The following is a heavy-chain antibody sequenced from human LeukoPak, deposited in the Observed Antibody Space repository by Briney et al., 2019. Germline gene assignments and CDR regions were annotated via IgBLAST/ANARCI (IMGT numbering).Heavy chain of an antibody. J-gene: IGHJ4*02. D-gene: IGHD1-26*01. CDR1: GGSISSYY. CDR2: TYYSGST. Sequence: SETLSLTCTVSGGSISSYYWSWIRQPPGKGLEWIGYTYYSGSTNYNPSLKSRVTISVDTSKNQFSLKLSSVTAADTAVYYCARDRLYSGSYLTFDYWGQGTLVTVSS. CDR3: ARDRLYSGSYLTFDY. V-gene: IGHV4-59*12.